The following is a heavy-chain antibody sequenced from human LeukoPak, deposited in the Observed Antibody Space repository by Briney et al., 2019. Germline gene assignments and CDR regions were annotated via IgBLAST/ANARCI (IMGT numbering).Heavy chain of an antibody. CDR1: GFNFSSQW. CDR2: ISGSGGST. CDR3: AKGQWYSSGWVDY. J-gene: IGHJ4*02. V-gene: IGHV3-23*01. Sequence: GGSLRLSCAASGFNFSSQWMSWVRQAPGKGLEWVSAISGSGGSTYYADSVKGRFTISRDNSKNTLYLQMNSLRAEDTAVYYCAKGQWYSSGWVDYWGQGTLVTVSS. D-gene: IGHD6-19*01.